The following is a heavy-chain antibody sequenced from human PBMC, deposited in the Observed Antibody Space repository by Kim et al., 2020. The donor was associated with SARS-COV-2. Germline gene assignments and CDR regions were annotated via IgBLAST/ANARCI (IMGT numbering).Heavy chain of an antibody. Sequence: SETLSLTCTVSGGSISGYYWSWIRQSPGTGLEWIGYIYYSGTTNYNPFLKSRVTISVDTSKNQLSLKVSSVTAADTAVYYCAREIGGHERGMDVLGQGTAVTVSS. CDR1: GGSISGYY. J-gene: IGHJ6*02. CDR2: IYYSGTT. V-gene: IGHV4-59*13. CDR3: AREIGGHERGMDV. D-gene: IGHD5-12*01.